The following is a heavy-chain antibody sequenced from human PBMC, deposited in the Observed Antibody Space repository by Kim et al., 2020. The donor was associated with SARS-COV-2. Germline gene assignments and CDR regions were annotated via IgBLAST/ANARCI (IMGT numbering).Heavy chain of an antibody. D-gene: IGHD6-13*01. CDR2: INSDGSST. V-gene: IGHV3-74*01. J-gene: IGHJ6*02. CDR1: GFTFSSYW. CDR3: ARVPGGSSSWYYYYYYGMDV. Sequence: GGSLRLSCAASGFTFSSYWMHWVRQAPGKGLVWVSRINSDGSSTSYADSVKGRFTISRDNAKNTLYLQMNSLRAEDTAVYYCARVPGGSSSWYYYYYYGMDVWGQGTTVTVSS.